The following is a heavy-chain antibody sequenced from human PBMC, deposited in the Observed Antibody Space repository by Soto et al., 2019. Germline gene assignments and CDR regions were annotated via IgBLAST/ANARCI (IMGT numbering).Heavy chain of an antibody. Sequence: PSQPLSLTCAISGDSVSSNSAAWNWIRQSPSRGLEWLGRTYYRSKWYNDYAVSVKSRITINPDTSKNQFSLQLNSVTPEDAAVYYCARIGALNWNWNWFDPWGQGTLVTVSS. V-gene: IGHV6-1*01. CDR3: ARIGALNWNWNWFDP. CDR1: GDSVSSNSAA. CDR2: TYYRSKWYN. J-gene: IGHJ5*02. D-gene: IGHD1-7*01.